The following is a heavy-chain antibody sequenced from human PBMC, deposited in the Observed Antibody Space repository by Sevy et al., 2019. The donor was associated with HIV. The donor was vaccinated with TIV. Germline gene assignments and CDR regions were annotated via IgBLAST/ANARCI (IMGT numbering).Heavy chain of an antibody. CDR2: ISSSSSYI. D-gene: IGHD3-3*01. CDR1: GFTFSSYS. V-gene: IGHV3-21*01. Sequence: GGSLRLSCAASGFTFSSYSMNWVRQAPGKGLEWVSSISSSSSYINYADSVKGRLTIPRDNAKNSLYLKMNSLRAEDTAGYYCAREGRITIFGVALGGYGMDVWGQGTTVTVSS. CDR3: AREGRITIFGVALGGYGMDV. J-gene: IGHJ6*02.